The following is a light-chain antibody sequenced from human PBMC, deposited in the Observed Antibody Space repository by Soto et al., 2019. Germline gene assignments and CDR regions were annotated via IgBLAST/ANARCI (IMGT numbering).Light chain of an antibody. Sequence: QLVLTQSSSASASLGSSVKLTCTLSSGHSSYIIAWHQQQPGKAPRSLMKLEGSGSYHKGSGVPVRGSGSSSGADRYLTISNLQFEDEADYYCETWDRSARVFGGGTKLTVL. CDR3: ETWDRSARV. V-gene: IGLV4-60*02. CDR1: SGHSSYI. J-gene: IGLJ3*02. CDR2: LEGSGSY.